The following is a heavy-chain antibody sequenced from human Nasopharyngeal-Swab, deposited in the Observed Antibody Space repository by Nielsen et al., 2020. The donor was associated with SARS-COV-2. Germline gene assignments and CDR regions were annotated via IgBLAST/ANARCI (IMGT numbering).Heavy chain of an antibody. V-gene: IGHV3-21*05. J-gene: IGHJ3*02. CDR2: ICGDGNYK. CDR3: VRDSAWAFDI. Sequence: GESLKISCAASGFAFSSYSMNWFRQAPGKGLEWISYICGDGNYKQYANSVEGQLTISRDNAKNSLYLQINSLRAEDTAVYYCVRDSAWAFDIWGQGTMVTVSS. CDR1: GFAFSSYS.